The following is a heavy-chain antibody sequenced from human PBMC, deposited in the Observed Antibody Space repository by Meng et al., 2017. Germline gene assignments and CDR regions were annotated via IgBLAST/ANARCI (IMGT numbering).Heavy chain of an antibody. V-gene: IGHV1-2*06. CDR2: INPKSGDT. CDR3: ARDEDISAAGKLFGDY. CDR1: GYNFPDYY. J-gene: IGHJ4*02. D-gene: IGHD6-25*01. Sequence: GQVVQSGAEVKKPGASVKVSRKPSGYNFPDYYLHWVRRAPGQGLEWMGRINPKSGDTHYAQKFQARVTMTGDTSISTAYMELSGLRSDDTAMYYCARDEDISAAGKLFGDYWGQGTLVTV.